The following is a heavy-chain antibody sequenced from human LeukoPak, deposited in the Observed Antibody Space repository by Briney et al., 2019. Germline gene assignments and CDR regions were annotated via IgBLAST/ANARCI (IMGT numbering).Heavy chain of an antibody. CDR1: GFTFNSYA. CDR3: AKEPREYCSSTSCPNWFDL. CDR2: ISASGGTT. V-gene: IGHV3-23*01. J-gene: IGHJ5*02. Sequence: GGSLRLSCAASGFTFNSYAMSWVRQAPGKGLEWVSAISASGGTTYYADSVRGRFTISRDNSENTLFLQMNSLRAEDMAVYYCAKEPREYCSSTSCPNWFDLWGQGTLVTVSS. D-gene: IGHD2-2*01.